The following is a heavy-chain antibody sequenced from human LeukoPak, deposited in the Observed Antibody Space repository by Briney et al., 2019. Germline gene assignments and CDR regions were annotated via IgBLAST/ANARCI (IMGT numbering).Heavy chain of an antibody. CDR3: VKNIAAAGNFDY. J-gene: IGHJ4*02. V-gene: IGHV3-64D*06. D-gene: IGHD6-13*01. CDR2: VSSSASST. CDR1: RFTFSIYA. Sequence: GGSLRLSCSASRFTFSIYAMHWVSQAPGKGLEYVSAVSSSASSTYYADSVKGRFTISRDNSKNTLYLQMSSLRAEDTAVYYCVKNIAAAGNFDYWGQGTLVTVSS.